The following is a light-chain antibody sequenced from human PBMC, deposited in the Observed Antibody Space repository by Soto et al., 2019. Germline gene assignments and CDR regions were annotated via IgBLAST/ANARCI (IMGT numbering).Light chain of an antibody. CDR2: TAS. CDR3: QQSSTTPYT. Sequence: EIQMTQSPLSLSASVGDRVTITCRASQHIDTFLVWYQVKPGKAPKLLFQTASSLHSGVPSRFSGGGFGTSFTLTISSLQPEDFATYYCQQSSTTPYTFGQGTKVDIK. CDR1: QHIDTF. V-gene: IGKV1-39*01. J-gene: IGKJ2*01.